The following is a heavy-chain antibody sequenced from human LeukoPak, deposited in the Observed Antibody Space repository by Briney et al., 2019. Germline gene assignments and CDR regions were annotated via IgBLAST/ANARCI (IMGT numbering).Heavy chain of an antibody. J-gene: IGHJ4*02. CDR3: ARDYSSSFLGVFDY. CDR1: GYTFTSYA. V-gene: IGHV7-4-1*02. Sequence: ASVKVSCKASGYTFTSYAMNWVRQAPGQGLEWMGWINTNTGNPTYAQGFTGRFVFSLDTSASTAYLQISSLKAEDTAVYYCARDYSSSFLGVFDYWGQGTLVTVSS. CDR2: INTNTGNP. D-gene: IGHD6-13*01.